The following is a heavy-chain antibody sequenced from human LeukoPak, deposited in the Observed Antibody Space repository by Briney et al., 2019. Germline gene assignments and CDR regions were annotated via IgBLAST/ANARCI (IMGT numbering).Heavy chain of an antibody. CDR3: ARGRYYMDY. CDR2: ISSDGNNK. CDR1: GFTFSGYG. Sequence: GGSLRLSCAASGFTFSGYGMHWVRQAPGKGLEWVALISSDGNNKDYADSVKGRFTISRDNSKNTLYLQMNSLRGEDTALYFCARGRYYMDYWGQGTLVTVSS. J-gene: IGHJ4*02. V-gene: IGHV3-30*03.